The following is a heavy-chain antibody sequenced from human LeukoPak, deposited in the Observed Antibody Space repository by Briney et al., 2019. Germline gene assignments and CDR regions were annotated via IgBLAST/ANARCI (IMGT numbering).Heavy chain of an antibody. V-gene: IGHV3-23*01. D-gene: IGHD4-17*01. CDR3: AKETYGDSCFDY. CDR1: GFTFSNFG. J-gene: IGHJ4*02. Sequence: GALRLSCAASGFTFSNFGMAWVRQSPGKGLEWVSAISGSGGRTFYADSVKGRFTISRDNSKNTLYLQMNSLRAEDTAVYYCAKETYGDSCFDYWGQGTLVTVSS. CDR2: ISGSGGRT.